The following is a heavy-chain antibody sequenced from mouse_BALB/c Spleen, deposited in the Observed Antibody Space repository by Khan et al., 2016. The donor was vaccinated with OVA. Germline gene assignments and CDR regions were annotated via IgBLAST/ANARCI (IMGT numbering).Heavy chain of an antibody. V-gene: IGHV9-3-1*01. Sequence: QVQLKQSGPELKKPGETVKISCKASGHTFTNFGMNWVKQAPGKGLKWMGWINTYTGEPPYADDFNGRFAFSLEASASTAYLQINNLTNEDTATYFCARPPYFSYAMDNWGQGTSVTVAS. D-gene: IGHD2-10*01. J-gene: IGHJ4*01. CDR3: ARPPYFSYAMDN. CDR1: GHTFTNFG. CDR2: INTYTGEP.